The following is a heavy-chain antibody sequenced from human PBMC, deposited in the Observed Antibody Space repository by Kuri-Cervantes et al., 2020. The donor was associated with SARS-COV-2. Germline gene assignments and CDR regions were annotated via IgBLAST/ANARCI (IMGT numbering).Heavy chain of an antibody. CDR3: ARGPNYYYMDV. CDR1: GFTFSSYA. Sequence: GESLKISCAASGFTFSSYAMHWVRQAPGKGLEWVAVISYDGSNKYYADSVKVRFTISRDNSKNTLYLQMNSLRAEDTAVYYCARGPNYYYMDVWGKGTTVTVSS. J-gene: IGHJ6*03. V-gene: IGHV3-30-3*01. CDR2: ISYDGSNK.